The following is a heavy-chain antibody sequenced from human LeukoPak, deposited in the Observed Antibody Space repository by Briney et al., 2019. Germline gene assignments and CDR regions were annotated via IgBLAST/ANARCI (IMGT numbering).Heavy chain of an antibody. CDR3: ARAPTYYDILTGYHDAFDI. Sequence: GASVQVSCKASGGTFSTYDSSWVGQPPGQGLEWMGGIIPLFGTASYAQKFQGRVTITADESTSTAYMERSSLRSEDTAVYYCARAPTYYDILTGYHDAFDIWGQGTMVTVSS. V-gene: IGHV1-69*01. J-gene: IGHJ3*02. CDR1: GGTFSTYD. D-gene: IGHD3-9*01. CDR2: IIPLFGTA.